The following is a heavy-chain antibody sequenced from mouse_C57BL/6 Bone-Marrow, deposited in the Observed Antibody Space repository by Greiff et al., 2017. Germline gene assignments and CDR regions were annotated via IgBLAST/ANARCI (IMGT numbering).Heavy chain of an antibody. CDR2: ISYSGST. Sequence: VQLKESGPGMVKPSQSLSLTCTVTGYSITSGYDWHWIRHFPGNKLEWMGYISYSGSTNYNPSLKSRISITHDTSKNHFFLKLNSVTTEDTATYYCARCHPIHYYGSSYGAMDYWGQGTSVTVSS. CDR1: GYSITSGYD. CDR3: ARCHPIHYYGSSYGAMDY. V-gene: IGHV3-1*01. D-gene: IGHD1-1*01. J-gene: IGHJ4*01.